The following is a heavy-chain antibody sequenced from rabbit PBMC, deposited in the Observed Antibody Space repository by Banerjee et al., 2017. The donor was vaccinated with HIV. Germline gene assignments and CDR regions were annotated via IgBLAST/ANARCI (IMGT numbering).Heavy chain of an antibody. J-gene: IGHJ4*01. CDR2: IYTGSSGST. CDR3: ARDLAGVIGWNFGL. Sequence: QEQLEESGGDLVKPEGSLTLTCTASGFSFSSSYWICWVHQAPGKGLEWIACIYTGSSGSTNYATWAKGRFTISKTSSTTVTLQMTSLTAADTATYFCARDLAGVIGWNFGLWGPGTLVTVS. CDR1: GFSFSSSYW. V-gene: IGHV1S45*01. D-gene: IGHD4-1*01.